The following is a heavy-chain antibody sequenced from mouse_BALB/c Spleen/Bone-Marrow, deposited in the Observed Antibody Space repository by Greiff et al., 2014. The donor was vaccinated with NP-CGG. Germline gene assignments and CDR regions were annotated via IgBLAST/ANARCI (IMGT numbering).Heavy chain of an antibody. J-gene: IGHJ4*01. CDR2: SSSGGSYT. D-gene: IGHD2-4*01. CDR3: ARRDDYDYDDAMDY. CDR1: GFTFSSYA. V-gene: IGHV5-9-3*01. Sequence: VQLKESGGGLVKPGGSLKLSCAASGFTFSSYAMSWVRQTPEKRLEWVATSSSGGSYTYYPDSVKGRFTISRDNAKNTLYLQMSSLRSEDTAMYYCARRDDYDYDDAMDYWGQGTSVTVSS.